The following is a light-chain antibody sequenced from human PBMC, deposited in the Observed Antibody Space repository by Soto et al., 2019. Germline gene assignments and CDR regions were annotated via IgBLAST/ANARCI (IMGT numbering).Light chain of an antibody. CDR2: AAS. Sequence: EILLTQSPSTLSLSPGEGAPLPSRATQSVTANSLAWNQKKPGQAPRLLLYAASTRAAAVPDRFTGSGSGTDFALTISRLEPEDFGVYYCQQYGDSPLTSGPGTKVDIK. CDR1: QSVTANS. V-gene: IGKV3-20*01. J-gene: IGKJ3*01. CDR3: QQYGDSPLT.